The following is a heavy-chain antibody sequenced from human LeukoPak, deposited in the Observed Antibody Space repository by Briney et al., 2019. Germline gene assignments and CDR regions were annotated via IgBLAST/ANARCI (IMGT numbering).Heavy chain of an antibody. CDR3: ARSYDILTGLDY. J-gene: IGHJ4*02. Sequence: ASVKVPCKASGYTFTGYYMHWVRQAPGQGLEWMGRINPNSGGTNYAQKFQGRVTMTRDTSISTAYMELSRLRSDDTAVYYCARSYDILTGLDYWGQGTLVTVSS. CDR2: INPNSGGT. D-gene: IGHD3-9*01. V-gene: IGHV1-2*06. CDR1: GYTFTGYY.